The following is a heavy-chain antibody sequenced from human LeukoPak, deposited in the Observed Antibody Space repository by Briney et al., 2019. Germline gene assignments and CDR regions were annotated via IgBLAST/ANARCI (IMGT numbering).Heavy chain of an antibody. CDR1: GFTFSSYA. V-gene: IGHV3-23*01. Sequence: GESLRLSCAASGFTFSSYAMSWVRQAARKGLEWVATISGSGGSTNYADSVKGRFTISRDNLKNRLYLQMNSPRAEDTAVYYCARDSLAWSGYYHVDYWGQGTLVTVSS. CDR3: ARDSLAWSGYYHVDY. D-gene: IGHD3-3*01. J-gene: IGHJ4*02. CDR2: ISGSGGST.